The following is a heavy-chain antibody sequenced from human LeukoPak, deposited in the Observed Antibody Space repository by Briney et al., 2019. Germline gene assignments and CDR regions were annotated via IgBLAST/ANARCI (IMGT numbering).Heavy chain of an antibody. J-gene: IGHJ3*02. CDR2: IYYTGTS. V-gene: IGHV4-59*11. CDR1: GGSISTHF. CDR3: ARDLNYYDGSTYYDAFDI. Sequence: SETLSLTCTVSGGSISTHFWTWIRQPPGKELEFIGNIYYTGTSNYNPSLKSRVTMSINTAKKQFSLNLSSVTAADTAVYYCARDLNYYDGSTYYDAFDIWGQGTLVTVSS. D-gene: IGHD3-22*01.